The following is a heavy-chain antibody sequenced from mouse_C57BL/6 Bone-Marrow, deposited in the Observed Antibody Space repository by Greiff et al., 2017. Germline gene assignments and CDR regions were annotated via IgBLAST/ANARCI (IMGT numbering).Heavy chain of an antibody. Sequence: VQLQQPGAELVKPGASVKLSCKASGYTFTSYWMHWVKQRPGRGLEWTGRIDPNSGGTKYNEKFKSKATLTVDKPSSTAYMQLSSLTSEDSAVYYCARAGSSYGTWFAYWGQGTLVTVSA. CDR2: IDPNSGGT. J-gene: IGHJ3*01. V-gene: IGHV1-72*01. D-gene: IGHD1-1*01. CDR1: GYTFTSYW. CDR3: ARAGSSYGTWFAY.